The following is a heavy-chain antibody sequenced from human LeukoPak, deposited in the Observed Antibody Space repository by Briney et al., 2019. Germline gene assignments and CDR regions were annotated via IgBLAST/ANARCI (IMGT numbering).Heavy chain of an antibody. Sequence: SQTLSLTCTVSGGPISSGGYYWSWIRQHPGKGLAWIGYIYYSGSTYYNPSLKSRVTISVDTSKNQFSLKLRSVTAADTAVYYCARDLLGVRGLSWFDPWGQGTLVTVSS. J-gene: IGHJ5*02. D-gene: IGHD3-10*01. CDR3: ARDLLGVRGLSWFDP. CDR1: GGPISSGGYY. CDR2: IYYSGST. V-gene: IGHV4-31*03.